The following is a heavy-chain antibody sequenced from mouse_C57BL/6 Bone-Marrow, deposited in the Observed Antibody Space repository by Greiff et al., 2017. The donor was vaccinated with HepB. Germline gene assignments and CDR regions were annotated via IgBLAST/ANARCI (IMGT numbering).Heavy chain of an antibody. CDR3: AREDYGSSYGAMDY. J-gene: IGHJ4*01. Sequence: EVKVEESGPGLVKPSQSLSLTCSVTGYSITSGYYWNWIRQFPGNKLEWMGYISYDGSNNYNPSLKNRISITRDTSKNQFFLKLNSVTTEDTATYYCAREDYGSSYGAMDYWGQGTSVTVSS. CDR2: ISYDGSN. V-gene: IGHV3-6*01. CDR1: GYSITSGYY. D-gene: IGHD1-1*01.